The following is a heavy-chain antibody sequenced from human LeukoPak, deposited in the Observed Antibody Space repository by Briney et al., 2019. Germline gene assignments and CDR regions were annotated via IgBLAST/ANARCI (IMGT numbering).Heavy chain of an antibody. CDR2: ISWNSGSI. Sequence: GGSLRLSCAASGFTFDDYAMHWVRQAPGKGLEWVSGISWNSGSIGYADSVKGRFTISRDNAKNSLYLQMNSLRAEDTALYYCAKHAQGAAGTFWFDPWGQGTLVTVSS. CDR3: AKHAQGAAGTFWFDP. J-gene: IGHJ5*02. CDR1: GFTFDDYA. D-gene: IGHD6-13*01. V-gene: IGHV3-9*01.